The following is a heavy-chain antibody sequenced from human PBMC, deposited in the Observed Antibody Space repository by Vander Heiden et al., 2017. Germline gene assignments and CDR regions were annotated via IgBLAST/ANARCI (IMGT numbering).Heavy chain of an antibody. V-gene: IGHV3-21*01. D-gene: IGHD6-19*01. CDR2: ISSSSIYI. CDR1: GFTFSNYS. CDR3: ASSQWIGGSSGRT. Sequence: EVQLVESGGGLVKPGGSLRLSCAASGFTFSNYSMNWVRQAPGKGLEWVSSISSSSIYICYADSVKGRFTISRDNAKNSLYLQMNSLRAEDTAVYYCASSQWIGGSSGRTWGQGTLVTVSS. J-gene: IGHJ5*02.